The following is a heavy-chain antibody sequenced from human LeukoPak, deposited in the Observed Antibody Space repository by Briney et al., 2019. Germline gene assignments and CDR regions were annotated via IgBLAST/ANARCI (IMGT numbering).Heavy chain of an antibody. J-gene: IGHJ4*02. CDR2: INHSGST. Sequence: SETLSLTCAVYGGSFSGYYWSWIRQPPGKGLEWIGEINHSGSTNYNPSLKSRVTISVDTSKNQFSLKLTSLTAADTAVYYCARSNGRYDATPFDYWGQGTLVTVSS. CDR1: GGSFSGYY. D-gene: IGHD2-15*01. V-gene: IGHV4-34*01. CDR3: ARSNGRYDATPFDY.